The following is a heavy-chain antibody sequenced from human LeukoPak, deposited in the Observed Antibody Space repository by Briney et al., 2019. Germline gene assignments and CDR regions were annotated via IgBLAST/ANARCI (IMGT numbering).Heavy chain of an antibody. Sequence: SETLSLTCAVYGGSFTTYYWSWIRQPPGKGLEWIGYIYYSGSTNYNPSLKSRVTISVDTSKNQFSLKLSSVTAADTAVYYCARDGGSGYYYYYMDVWGKGTTVTISS. CDR1: GGSFTTYY. CDR2: IYYSGST. D-gene: IGHD1-14*01. J-gene: IGHJ6*03. V-gene: IGHV4-59*01. CDR3: ARDGGSGYYYYYMDV.